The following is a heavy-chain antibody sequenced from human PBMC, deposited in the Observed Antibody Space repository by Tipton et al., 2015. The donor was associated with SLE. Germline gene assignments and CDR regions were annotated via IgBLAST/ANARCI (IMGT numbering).Heavy chain of an antibody. D-gene: IGHD3-3*01. J-gene: IGHJ4*02. Sequence: TLSLTCAVYGGSFSGYYWSWIRQPPGKGLEWIGEINHSGSTNYNPSLKSRVTISVDTSKNQFSLKLSSVTAADSAVYYCARQAEDDPNGVVIPAFFDYWGQGTLVTVSS. CDR3: ARQAEDDPNGVVIPAFFDY. CDR2: INHSGST. CDR1: GGSFSGYY. V-gene: IGHV4-34*01.